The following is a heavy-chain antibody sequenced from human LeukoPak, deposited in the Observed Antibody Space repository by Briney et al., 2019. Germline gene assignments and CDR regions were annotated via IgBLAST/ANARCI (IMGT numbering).Heavy chain of an antibody. CDR2: ISYDGTTK. CDR3: ARGGQDPRAYCAGFEI. J-gene: IGHJ3*02. V-gene: IGHV3-30-3*01. D-gene: IGHD3-16*01. CDR1: GFTFSSYA. Sequence: GGCLRLSCAACGFTFSSYALHWVRQAPGKGLDWVTDISYDGTTKYYADSLKGRFTISRDNSKNTLYVQMNSLRPEDTAVCYCARGGQDPRAYCAGFEIWGQGTMVTVSS.